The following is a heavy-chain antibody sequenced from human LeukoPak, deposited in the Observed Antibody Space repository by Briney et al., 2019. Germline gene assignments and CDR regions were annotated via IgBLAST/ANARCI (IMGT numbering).Heavy chain of an antibody. Sequence: PSETLSLTCTVSGGSISSSSYYWGWIRQPPGKGLEWIGSIYYSGSTYYNPSLKSRVTISVDTSKNQFSLKLSSVTAADTAVYYCARAPHFYYGSGSYPYYFDYWGQGTLVTVSS. CDR2: IYYSGST. J-gene: IGHJ4*02. CDR3: ARAPHFYYGSGSYPYYFDY. V-gene: IGHV4-39*07. D-gene: IGHD3-10*01. CDR1: GGSISSSSYY.